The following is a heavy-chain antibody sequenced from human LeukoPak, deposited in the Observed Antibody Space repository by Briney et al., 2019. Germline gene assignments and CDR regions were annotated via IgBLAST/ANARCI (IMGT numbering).Heavy chain of an antibody. CDR1: GFTFSSYA. Sequence: PGGSLRLSCAASGFTFSSYAMSWVRQAPGKGLEWVSAVSGSGGSTYYADSVKGRFTISRDNAKNSLYLQMNSLRAEDTAVYYCAREGHDYSNYPDAFDIWGQGTMVTVSS. CDR3: AREGHDYSNYPDAFDI. V-gene: IGHV3-23*01. J-gene: IGHJ3*02. CDR2: VSGSGGST. D-gene: IGHD4-11*01.